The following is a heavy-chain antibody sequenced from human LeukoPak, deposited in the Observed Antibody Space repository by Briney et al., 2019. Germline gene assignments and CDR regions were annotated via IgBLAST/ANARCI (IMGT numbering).Heavy chain of an antibody. CDR2: IKTDGTVT. J-gene: IGHJ4*02. CDR1: GLTFSKYW. CDR3: ATKQWLAPPPDS. Sequence: GSLRLSCAASGLTFSKYWMLWVRQAPGKGLETVSRIKTDGTVTTYADSVKGRFTVFRDNADNTMFLQMNSVRDEDTAVYYCATKQWLAPPPDSWGQGTPVTVSS. D-gene: IGHD6-19*01. V-gene: IGHV3-74*01.